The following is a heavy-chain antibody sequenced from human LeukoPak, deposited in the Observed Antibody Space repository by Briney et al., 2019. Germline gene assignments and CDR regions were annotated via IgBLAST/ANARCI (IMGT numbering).Heavy chain of an antibody. CDR2: IYYSGST. V-gene: IGHV4-39*01. J-gene: IGHJ4*02. CDR1: GGSISSSSYY. CDR3: ARPLRGAAAGPDFDY. Sequence: SETLSLACTVSGGSISSSSYYWGWIRQPPGKGLEWIGSIYYSGSTYYNPSLKSRVTISVDTSKNQFSLKLSSVTAADTAVYYCARPLRGAAAGPDFDYWGQGTLVTVSS. D-gene: IGHD6-13*01.